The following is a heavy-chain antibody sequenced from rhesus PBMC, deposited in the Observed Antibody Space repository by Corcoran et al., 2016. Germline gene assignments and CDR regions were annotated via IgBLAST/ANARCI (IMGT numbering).Heavy chain of an antibody. J-gene: IGHJ4*01. CDR1: GGSVSSSNW. Sequence: QVQLQESGPGLVKPSETLSLTCAVSGGSVSSSNWWSWIRQPPGKGLEWMWYISGSSGSTYYNPSLKSRVTISPDTSKNQFSLKLSSVTAADTAVYYCARSGYSSSIDYWGQGVLVTVSS. CDR3: ARSGYSSSIDY. D-gene: IGHD5-24*01. CDR2: ISGSSGST. V-gene: IGHV4-65*01.